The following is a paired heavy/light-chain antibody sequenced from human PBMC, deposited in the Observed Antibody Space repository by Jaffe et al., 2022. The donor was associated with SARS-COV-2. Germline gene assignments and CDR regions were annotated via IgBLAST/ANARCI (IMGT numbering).Light chain of an antibody. J-gene: IGKJ4*01. CDR2: GAS. Sequence: EIVLTQSPGTLSLSPGERATLSCRASQSVSSSYLAWYQQKPGQAPRLLIYGASSRATGIPDRFSGRGSGTDFTLTISRLEPEDFAVYYCQQCGSSPLTFGGGTKVEIK. CDR3: QQCGSSPLT. CDR1: QSVSSSY. V-gene: IGKV3-20*01.
Heavy chain of an antibody. D-gene: IGHD6-19*01. CDR3: AKDEGYSSGWYLARFDY. CDR1: GFTFSSYA. Sequence: EVQLLESGGGLVQPGGSLRLSCAASGFTFSSYAMSWVRQAPGKGLEWVSAISGSGGSTYYADSVKGRFNISRDNSKNTLYLQMSSLRAEDTAVYYCAKDEGYSSGWYLARFDYWGQGTLVTVSS. CDR2: ISGSGGST. J-gene: IGHJ4*02. V-gene: IGHV3-23*01.